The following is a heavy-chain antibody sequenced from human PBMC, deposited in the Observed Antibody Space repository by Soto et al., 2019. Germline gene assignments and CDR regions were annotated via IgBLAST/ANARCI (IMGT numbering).Heavy chain of an antibody. CDR3: ARGGWKHIDY. CDR2: IYYTGTT. Sequence: QVQLQESGPGLVKASETLSLTCTVSGGSISVYYWCWILQPPGKGLEWIGYIYYTGTTNYHPSLKSRVTISVDTSKNQFSLKLSSVTPADTAVYYYARGGWKHIDYWGQGTLVTVSS. J-gene: IGHJ4*02. D-gene: IGHD1-1*01. CDR1: GGSISVYY. V-gene: IGHV4-59*08.